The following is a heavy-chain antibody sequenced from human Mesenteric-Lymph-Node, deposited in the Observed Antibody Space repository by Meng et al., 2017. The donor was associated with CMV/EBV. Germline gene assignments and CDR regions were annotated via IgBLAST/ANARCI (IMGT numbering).Heavy chain of an antibody. CDR1: GYSFTTYS. Sequence: VSCKASGYSFTTYSMHWVRQAPGQRLEWMGWINVGNGDTEYSQKFQGRVIITRDTSASTAYMELSSLRSEDAAVYFCASCSSTGCPYWGQGTLVTVS. D-gene: IGHD2-2*01. CDR3: ASCSSTGCPY. CDR2: INVGNGDT. J-gene: IGHJ4*02. V-gene: IGHV1-3*01.